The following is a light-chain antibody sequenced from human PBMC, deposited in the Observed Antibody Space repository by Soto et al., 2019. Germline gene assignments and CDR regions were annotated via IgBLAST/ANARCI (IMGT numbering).Light chain of an antibody. CDR1: SSDISGHNY. V-gene: IGLV2-8*01. CDR2: EVS. J-gene: IGLJ3*02. CDR3: SSYAGGNNWV. Sequence: QAVVTQPPSASGSPGQSVTISCTGASSDISGHNYVSWYQQHPGKAPKLMIYEVSKRPSWVPDRFSASKSGNTASLTVSGLQGEDEADYYCSSYAGGNNWVFGGGTKLTVL.